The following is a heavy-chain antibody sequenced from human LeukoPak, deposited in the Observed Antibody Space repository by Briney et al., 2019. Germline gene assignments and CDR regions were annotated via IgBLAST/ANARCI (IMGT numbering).Heavy chain of an antibody. CDR3: AKDPHPYSSFYYFDY. CDR2: ISSSGSTI. V-gene: IGHV3-48*03. Sequence: GGSLRLSCAASGFTFSSYEMNWVRQAPGKGLEWVSYISSSGSTIYYADSVKGRFTISRDNSKNTLFLQMNSLRAEDTAVYYCAKDPHPYSSFYYFDYWGQGTLVTVSS. D-gene: IGHD6-19*01. CDR1: GFTFSSYE. J-gene: IGHJ4*02.